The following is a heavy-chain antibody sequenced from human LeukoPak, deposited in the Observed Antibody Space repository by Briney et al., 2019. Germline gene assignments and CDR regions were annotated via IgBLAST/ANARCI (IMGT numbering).Heavy chain of an antibody. CDR1: GGSFSGYY. D-gene: IGHD2-2*02. J-gene: IGHJ5*02. CDR3: ARAVVPAAIPGYNWFDP. V-gene: IGHV4-34*01. CDR2: INHSGST. Sequence: SETLSLTCAVYGGSFSGYYWSWIRQPPGKGLDWIGEINHSGSTNYNPSLKSRVTISVDTSKNQFSLKLSSVTAADRAVYYCARAVVPAAIPGYNWFDPWGQGTLVTVSS.